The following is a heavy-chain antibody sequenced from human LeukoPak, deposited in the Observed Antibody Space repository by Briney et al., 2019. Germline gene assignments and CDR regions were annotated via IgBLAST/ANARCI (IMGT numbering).Heavy chain of an antibody. CDR1: GFTFSDYH. D-gene: IGHD4-11*01. CDR2: ISGSGDSK. J-gene: IGHJ4*02. V-gene: IGHV3-11*01. CDR3: ARRTYSNYFFDY. Sequence: GGSLRLSCAASGFTFSDYHMSWIRQAPGKGLEWVSYISGSGDSKFYADSVKGRFTISRDNAKNSLYLQMNSLRAEDTAVYYCARRTYSNYFFDYWGQGTLVTVSS.